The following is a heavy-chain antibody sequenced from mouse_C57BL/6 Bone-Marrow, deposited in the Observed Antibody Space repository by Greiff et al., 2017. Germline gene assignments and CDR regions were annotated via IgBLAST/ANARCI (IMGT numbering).Heavy chain of an antibody. V-gene: IGHV1-81*01. J-gene: IGHJ4*01. CDR3: ANYYYGSSYDAMDY. Sequence: VQLQQSGAELARPGASVKLSCKASGYTFTSYGISWVKQRTGQGLEWIGEIYPRSGNTYYNEKFKGKATLTADKSSSTAYMELRSLTSEDSAVYFCANYYYGSSYDAMDYWGQGTSGTVSS. CDR2: IYPRSGNT. D-gene: IGHD1-1*01. CDR1: GYTFTSYG.